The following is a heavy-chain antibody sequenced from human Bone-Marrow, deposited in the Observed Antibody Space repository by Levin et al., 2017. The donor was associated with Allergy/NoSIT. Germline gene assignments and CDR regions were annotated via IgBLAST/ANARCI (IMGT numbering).Heavy chain of an antibody. CDR1: GFTFSTYP. V-gene: IGHV3-30-3*01. Sequence: GGSLRLSCAASGFTFSTYPMHWVRQAPGKGLEWVAAISNDGSRQYYADSVKGRFTFSRDNSKNTLFLQMSSLRPEDTAVYYCARDCSSGSCYSDFLVCWGQGTLVTVSS. CDR3: ARDCSSGSCYSDFLVC. J-gene: IGHJ4*02. CDR2: ISNDGSRQ. D-gene: IGHD2-15*01.